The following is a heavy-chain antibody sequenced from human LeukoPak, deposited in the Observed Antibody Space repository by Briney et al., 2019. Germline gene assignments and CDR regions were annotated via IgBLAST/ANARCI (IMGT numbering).Heavy chain of an antibody. CDR1: GGSISSGGYY. Sequence: SETLSLTCTVSGGSISSGGYYWSWIRQHPGKDLEWIGYIYYSGSPYYNPSLRNRVTISLDTSKNQFSLKLSSVTAADTAVYYCARDRKGYPLDYWDQGTLVTVSS. V-gene: IGHV4-31*03. CDR3: ARDRKGYPLDY. D-gene: IGHD6-13*01. J-gene: IGHJ4*02. CDR2: IYYSGSP.